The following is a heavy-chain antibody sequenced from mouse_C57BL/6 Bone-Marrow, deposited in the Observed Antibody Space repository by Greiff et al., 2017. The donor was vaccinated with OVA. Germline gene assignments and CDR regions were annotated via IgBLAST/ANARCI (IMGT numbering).Heavy chain of an antibody. J-gene: IGHJ3*01. CDR2: LSSGSSTI. V-gene: IGHV5-17*01. D-gene: IGHD2-4*01. Sequence: EVKLMESGGGLVKPGGSLKLSCAASGFTFSDYGMHWVRQAPEKGLEWVAYLSSGSSTIYYAYTVKGRFTISRDTAKNTLFLQMTSLRSEDTAMYYCARWGLRRGPLAYWGQGTLVTVSA. CDR3: ARWGLRRGPLAY. CDR1: GFTFSDYG.